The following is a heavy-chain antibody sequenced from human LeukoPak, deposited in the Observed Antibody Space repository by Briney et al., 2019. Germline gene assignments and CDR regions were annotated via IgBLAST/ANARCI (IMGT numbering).Heavy chain of an antibody. CDR1: GFTFSSYS. V-gene: IGHV3-21*01. Sequence: GGSLRLSCAASGFTFSSYSMNWVRQAPGKGLEWVSSISSSSSYIYYADSVKGRFTISRDNAKNSLYLQMNSLRAEDTAVYYCARDRYDFWSGSTYYFDYWGQGTLVTVSS. D-gene: IGHD3-3*01. CDR3: ARDRYDFWSGSTYYFDY. CDR2: ISSSSSYI. J-gene: IGHJ4*02.